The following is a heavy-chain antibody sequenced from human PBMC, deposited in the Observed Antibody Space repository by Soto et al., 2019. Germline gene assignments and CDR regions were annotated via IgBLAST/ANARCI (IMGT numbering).Heavy chain of an antibody. J-gene: IGHJ4*02. D-gene: IGHD3-22*01. CDR1: GGTFSSSD. V-gene: IGHV1-69*01. CDR2: SIPIFSPA. CDR3: ARGLHDYDNTGYHPAYFDS. Sequence: QVQLVQSGAEVKKPGSSVKVSCEASGGTFSSSDINWVRQAPGQGLEWMGGSIPIFSPAKYAQKFQGRVTITADESTSTAYMELTGLTFDDTAVYYCARGLHDYDNTGYHPAYFDSWGQGTLVTVSS.